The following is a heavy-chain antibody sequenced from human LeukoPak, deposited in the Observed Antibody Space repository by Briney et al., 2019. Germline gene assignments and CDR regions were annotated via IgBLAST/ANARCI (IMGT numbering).Heavy chain of an antibody. V-gene: IGHV3-11*01. CDR2: ISSSGTTI. J-gene: IGHJ4*02. CDR3: ASLRGVNR. CDR1: GFTFSDYY. Sequence: GGFLRLSCAASGFTFSDYYMSWIRQPPGKGLEWVSYISSSGTTIYYADSVRGRFTVSRDNAKNSLYLQMDSLSAEDTAVYYCASLRGVNRWGQGTLVTVSS. D-gene: IGHD3-10*01.